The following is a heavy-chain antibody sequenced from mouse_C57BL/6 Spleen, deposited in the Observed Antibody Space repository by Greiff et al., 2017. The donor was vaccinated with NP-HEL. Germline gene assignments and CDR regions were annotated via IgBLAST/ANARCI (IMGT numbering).Heavy chain of an antibody. D-gene: IGHD2-4*01. V-gene: IGHV1-9*01. CDR1: GYTFTGYW. Sequence: VQRVESGAELMKPGASVKLSCKATGYTFTGYWIEWVKQRPGHGLEWIGEILPGSGSTNYNEKFKGKATFTADTSSNTAYMQLSSLTTEDSAIYYCARRGGTYYDYDYYAMDYWGQGTSVTVSS. J-gene: IGHJ4*01. CDR3: ARRGGTYYDYDYYAMDY. CDR2: ILPGSGST.